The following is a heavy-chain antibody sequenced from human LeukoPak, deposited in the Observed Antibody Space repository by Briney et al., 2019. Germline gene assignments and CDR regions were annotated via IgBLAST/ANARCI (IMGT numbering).Heavy chain of an antibody. CDR2: IWYDGSNE. CDR1: AFTFSSYG. V-gene: IGHV3-33*01. Sequence: PGRSLRLSCAVSAFTFSSYGMHWVRQAPGKGLEWVAVIWYDGSNEYYADSVKGRFTISRDNSKNTLYLQMNSLRTEDTAVYYCARDQAYFDYWGQGTLVTVSS. J-gene: IGHJ4*02. CDR3: ARDQAYFDY.